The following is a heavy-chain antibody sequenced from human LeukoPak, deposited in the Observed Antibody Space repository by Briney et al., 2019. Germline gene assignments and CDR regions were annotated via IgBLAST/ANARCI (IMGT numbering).Heavy chain of an antibody. Sequence: PGGSLRLSCAASGFTFSSYSMSWVRQAPGKGLEWVSSITSSSIYIYYADSVKGRFTISRDNAKNSLDLQMNSLRAEDTAMYYCARDPYSGSYGNYYYYFMDVWGKGTTVTISS. V-gene: IGHV3-21*01. CDR1: GFTFSSYS. CDR2: ITSSSIYI. CDR3: ARDPYSGSYGNYYYYFMDV. J-gene: IGHJ6*03. D-gene: IGHD1-26*01.